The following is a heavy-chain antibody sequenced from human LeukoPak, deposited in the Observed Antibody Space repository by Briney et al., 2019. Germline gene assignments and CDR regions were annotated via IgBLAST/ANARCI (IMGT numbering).Heavy chain of an antibody. CDR1: GFTFRGNP. CDR3: GSFTTA. D-gene: IGHD2/OR15-2a*01. J-gene: IGHJ4*02. V-gene: IGHV3-7*05. Sequence: GGSLRLSCASPGFTFRGNPMIWVGQAPGKGLEWVAGISGDGSERDYVDSVRGRFTISRDNAKNSLYLQMNSLTAEDAAVYYCGSFTTAWSQATVVTVSS. CDR2: ISGDGSER.